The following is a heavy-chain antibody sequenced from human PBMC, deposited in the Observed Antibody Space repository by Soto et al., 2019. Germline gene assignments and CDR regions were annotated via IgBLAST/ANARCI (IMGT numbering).Heavy chain of an antibody. CDR1: NDSLSSHF. Sequence: ASVKVSCKASNDSLSSHFIHWVRQAPGEGLEWMGIINPGPNSASYSKEFQGRVTITADESTSTAYMELSSLRSEDTAVYYCARGGIAARPGNWFDPWGQGTLVTVSS. CDR3: ARGGIAARPGNWFDP. V-gene: IGHV1-46*01. J-gene: IGHJ5*02. CDR2: INPGPNSA. D-gene: IGHD6-6*01.